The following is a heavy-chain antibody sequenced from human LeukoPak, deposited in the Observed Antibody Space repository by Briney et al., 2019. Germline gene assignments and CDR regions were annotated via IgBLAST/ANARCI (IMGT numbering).Heavy chain of an antibody. CDR1: GFTFSSYG. Sequence: PGGSLRLSCAASGFTFSSYGMHWVRQAPGKGLEWVSAISGSGGSTYYADSVKGRFTISRDNSKNTLYLQMNSLRAEDTAVYYCAKDHPTTEGPAAGRFDPWGQGTLVTVSS. CDR2: ISGSGGST. J-gene: IGHJ5*02. D-gene: IGHD3-10*01. V-gene: IGHV3-23*01. CDR3: AKDHPTTEGPAAGRFDP.